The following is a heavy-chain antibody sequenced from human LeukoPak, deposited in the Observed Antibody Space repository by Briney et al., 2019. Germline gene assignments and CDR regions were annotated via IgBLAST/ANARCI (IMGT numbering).Heavy chain of an antibody. D-gene: IGHD3-10*01. CDR1: GGSFRGYY. Sequence: SETLSLTCAVYGGSFRGYYLSWVRQPPGKGLEWIGESDHSGSTNYNPSPQSRVTISVDTSKNQSSLKLSSVTAADTAVYYWARHTGFGRTRAMYYIDVWGKGTTVTISS. CDR2: SDHSGST. CDR3: ARHTGFGRTRAMYYIDV. J-gene: IGHJ6*03. V-gene: IGHV4-34*01.